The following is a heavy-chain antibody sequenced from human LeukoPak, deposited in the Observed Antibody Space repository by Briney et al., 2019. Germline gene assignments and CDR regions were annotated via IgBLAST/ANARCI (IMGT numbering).Heavy chain of an antibody. CDR3: ASTHLGYCSSVSCQNDY. CDR1: GFTFGDYA. Sequence: GGSLRLSCTASGFTFGDYAMSWFRQAPGKRLEWVSVIYSGGSTYYADSVKGRFTISRDNSKNTLYLQMNSLRAEDTAVYYCASTHLGYCSSVSCQNDYWGQGTLVTVSS. D-gene: IGHD2-15*01. V-gene: IGHV3-53*01. CDR2: IYSGGST. J-gene: IGHJ4*02.